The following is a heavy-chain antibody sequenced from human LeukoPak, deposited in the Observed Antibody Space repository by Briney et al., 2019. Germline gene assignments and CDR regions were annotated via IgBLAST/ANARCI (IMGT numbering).Heavy chain of an antibody. CDR2: IYYSGST. D-gene: IGHD4-23*01. CDR1: GGSISSGDYY. V-gene: IGHV4-30-4*08. J-gene: IGHJ4*02. CDR3: ARAPTVVRIFDY. Sequence: KASETLSLTCTVSGGSISSGDYYWSWIRQPRGKGLEWIGYIYYSGSTYYNPSLKSRVTISVDTSKNQFSLKLSSVTAADTAVYYCARAPTVVRIFDYWGQGTLVTVSS.